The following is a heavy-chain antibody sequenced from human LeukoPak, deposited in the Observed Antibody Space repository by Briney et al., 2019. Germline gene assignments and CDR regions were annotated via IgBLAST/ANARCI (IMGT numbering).Heavy chain of an antibody. CDR1: GGSISSSSYY. CDR3: AAMYTSSHS. J-gene: IGHJ5*02. V-gene: IGHV4-39*07. CDR2: IYYSGST. Sequence: SETLSLTCTVSGGSISSSSYYWGWIRQPPGKGLEWIGSIYYSGSTYYNPSLKSRLIISVDTSKNQFSLKVITVTAADTAVYYCAAMYTSSHSWGQGTLVTVSS. D-gene: IGHD2-8*01.